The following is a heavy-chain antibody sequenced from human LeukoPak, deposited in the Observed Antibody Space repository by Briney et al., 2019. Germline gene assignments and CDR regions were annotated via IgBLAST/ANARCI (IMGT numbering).Heavy chain of an antibody. CDR3: ARVASDSSGWYNFDY. Sequence: GESLRLSCAASGFTVNSNYMSWVRQAPGRGLEFVSLISTGGPTNYADSVKGRFTVSRDNSRNTLYLQMNSLRAEDTAVYYCARVASDSSGWYNFDYWGQGALVTVPS. D-gene: IGHD6-19*01. CDR2: ISTGGPT. J-gene: IGHJ4*02. V-gene: IGHV3-53*01. CDR1: GFTVNSNY.